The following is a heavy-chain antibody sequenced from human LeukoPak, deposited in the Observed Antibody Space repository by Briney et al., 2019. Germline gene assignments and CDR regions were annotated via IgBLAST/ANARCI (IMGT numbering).Heavy chain of an antibody. J-gene: IGHJ5*02. Sequence: SETLSLTCAVYGGSFSGYYWSLIRQPPGKGLEWIGEINHSGSTNYNPSLKSRVTIAVDTSKNQFSLKLSSVTAADTAVYYCARVGRWLQFRLVPKNWFDPWGQGTLVTVSS. D-gene: IGHD5-24*01. V-gene: IGHV4-34*01. CDR3: ARVGRWLQFRLVPKNWFDP. CDR1: GGSFSGYY. CDR2: INHSGST.